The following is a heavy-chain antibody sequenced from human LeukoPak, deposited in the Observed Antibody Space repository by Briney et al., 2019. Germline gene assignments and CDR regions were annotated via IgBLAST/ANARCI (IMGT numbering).Heavy chain of an antibody. V-gene: IGHV3-33*01. D-gene: IGHD4-17*01. CDR2: IWYDGSNK. CDR3: ARAVMTTVPDFDY. CDR1: GFTFRSYG. J-gene: IGHJ4*02. Sequence: GGSLRLSCAASGFTFRSYGFHWVRQAPGKGLEWVAIIWYDGSNKYYADSVKGRFAISRDNSKNTLSLQMNSLRAEDTAVYYCARAVMTTVPDFDYWGQGTLVTVSS.